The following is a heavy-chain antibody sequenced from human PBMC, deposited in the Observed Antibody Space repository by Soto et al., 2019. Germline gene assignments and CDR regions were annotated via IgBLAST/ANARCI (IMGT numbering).Heavy chain of an antibody. CDR2: IDPSDSYT. Sequence: PGESLKISCKGSGYSFTSYWISWVRQMPGKGLEWMGRIDPSDSYTNYSPSFQGHVTISADKSISTAYLQWSSLKASDTAMYYCASGYYGSGTPYGMDVWGQGTTVTSP. D-gene: IGHD3-10*01. V-gene: IGHV5-10-1*01. J-gene: IGHJ6*02. CDR1: GYSFTSYW. CDR3: ASGYYGSGTPYGMDV.